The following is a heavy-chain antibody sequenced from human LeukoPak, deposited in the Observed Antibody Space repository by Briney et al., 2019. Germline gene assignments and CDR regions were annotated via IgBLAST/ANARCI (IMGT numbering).Heavy chain of an antibody. D-gene: IGHD2-21*01. J-gene: IGHJ4*02. V-gene: IGHV3-30*02. CDR3: ARKFVDY. CDR1: GFTLRNYD. CDR2: IDYDGTVK. Sequence: GGSLRLSCAASGFTLRNYDMYWVRQAPGKGLEWVAFIDYDGTVKYYEDSVKGRFTISRDNSKHTVYLQMNSLRTEDTAIYYCARKFVDYWGQGTLVTVSS.